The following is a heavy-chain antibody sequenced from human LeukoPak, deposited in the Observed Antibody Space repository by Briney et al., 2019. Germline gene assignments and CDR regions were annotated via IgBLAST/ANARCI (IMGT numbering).Heavy chain of an antibody. CDR1: GGSISSYY. J-gene: IGHJ4*02. Sequence: PSETLSLTCTVSGGSISSYYWSSIRQPAGKGLEWIGRIYTSGSTNYNPSLKSRVTMSVDTSKNQFSLKLSSVTAADTAVYYCARARCSGGSCFGVHYFDYWGQGTLVTVSS. D-gene: IGHD2-15*01. CDR3: ARARCSGGSCFGVHYFDY. CDR2: IYTSGST. V-gene: IGHV4-4*07.